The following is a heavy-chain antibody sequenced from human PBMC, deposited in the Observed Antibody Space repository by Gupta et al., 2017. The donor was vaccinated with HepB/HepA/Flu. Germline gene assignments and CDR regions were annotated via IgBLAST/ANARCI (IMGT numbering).Heavy chain of an antibody. J-gene: IGHJ4*02. CDR2: ISYNGRSI. V-gene: IGHV3-30*04. CDR3: AREGPDF. CDR1: GFPFSSYA. Sequence: QVVLMESVGGVFKTGRSLRLSCAASGFPFSSYALHWVRQAPGKGLEWLAVISYNGRSIYYANSVKGRFTISRDNSRNMVFLQMDSLRLEDTAIYYCAREGPDFWGQGTLVTVSS.